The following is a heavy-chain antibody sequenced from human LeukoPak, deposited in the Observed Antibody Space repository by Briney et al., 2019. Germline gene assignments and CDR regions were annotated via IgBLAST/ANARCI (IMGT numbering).Heavy chain of an antibody. Sequence: SETLSLTCTVSGGSISSYYWSWIRQPPGKGLEWVGYIYYSGSTDSNPSLKSRVTISVDTSKNQISLKLSSVTAADTAVYYCARTYCRGGSCHFDYWGQGTLVTVSA. V-gene: IGHV4-59*08. D-gene: IGHD2-15*01. CDR1: GGSISSYY. J-gene: IGHJ4*02. CDR2: IYYSGST. CDR3: ARTYCRGGSCHFDY.